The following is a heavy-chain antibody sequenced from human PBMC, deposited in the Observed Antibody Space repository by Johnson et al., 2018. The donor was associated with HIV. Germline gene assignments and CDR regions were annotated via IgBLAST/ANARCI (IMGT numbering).Heavy chain of an antibody. V-gene: IGHV3-9*01. CDR3: AKGSGGSGYLYRGAFDI. CDR2: ISWNSGSI. Sequence: EVQLVESGGGVVRPGESLRLSCAASGFTFDDYAMHWVRQAHGTGLGWVSGISWNSGSIGSADAVTGGFTISRDNAKNSLSLQRNSLRAEDTALYYCAKGSGGSGYLYRGAFDIWGQGTMVTVSS. CDR1: GFTFDDYA. D-gene: IGHD3-3*01. J-gene: IGHJ3*02.